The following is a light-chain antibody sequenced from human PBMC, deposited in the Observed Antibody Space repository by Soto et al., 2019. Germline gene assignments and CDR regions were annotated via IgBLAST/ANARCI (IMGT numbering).Light chain of an antibody. V-gene: IGKV1-5*03. CDR1: QSVSSN. CDR2: ETS. CDR3: QQYNSGWT. J-gene: IGKJ1*01. Sequence: MAQSPATLSVSPGERATLSCRASQSVSSNLAWYQQKPGKAPSLLIYETSSLENGVPSRFSGSGSGTEFSLTISSLQPDDSATYYCQQYNSGWTFGQGTKVDIK.